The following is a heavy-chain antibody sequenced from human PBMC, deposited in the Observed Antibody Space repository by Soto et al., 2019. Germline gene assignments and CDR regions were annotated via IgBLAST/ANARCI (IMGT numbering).Heavy chain of an antibody. Sequence: GESLKISCKGSGYSFAGYWITWVRQKPGKGLEWMGRIDPSDSQTYYSPSFRGHVTISVTKSITTVFLQWSSLRASDTAMYYCARLDPGGIYFDYWGQGTLVTVSS. V-gene: IGHV5-10-1*01. CDR3: ARLDPGGIYFDY. D-gene: IGHD2-15*01. CDR2: IDPSDSQT. J-gene: IGHJ4*02. CDR1: GYSFAGYW.